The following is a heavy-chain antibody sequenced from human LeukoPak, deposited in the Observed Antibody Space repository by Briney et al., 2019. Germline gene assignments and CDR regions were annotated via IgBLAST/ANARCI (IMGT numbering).Heavy chain of an antibody. CDR3: TRTVTFDY. D-gene: IGHD4-17*01. CDR2: IRSKAYGGTT. J-gene: IGHJ4*02. Sequence: GGSLRLSCTASGFTFGDYAMSWVRQAPGKGLEWVGFIRSKAYGGTTEYAASVKGRFTISRGDSKSIAYLQMNSLKTVDTAVYYCTRTVTFDYWGQGTLVTVSS. CDR1: GFTFGDYA. V-gene: IGHV3-49*04.